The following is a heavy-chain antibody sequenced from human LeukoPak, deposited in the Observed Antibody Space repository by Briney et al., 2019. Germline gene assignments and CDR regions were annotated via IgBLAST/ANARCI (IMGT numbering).Heavy chain of an antibody. CDR2: IWYDGSNK. J-gene: IGHJ4*02. V-gene: IGHV3-33*01. Sequence: GGSLRLSCAASGCTFSNYCMHWVRQAPGKGLEWVAAIWYDGSNKYYGDSVKGRLTISRDNSKTTLYLQMNSLRAEDTAAYYCARAGYGDPHFDFWGQGTLVTVSS. CDR1: GCTFSNYC. D-gene: IGHD4-17*01. CDR3: ARAGYGDPHFDF.